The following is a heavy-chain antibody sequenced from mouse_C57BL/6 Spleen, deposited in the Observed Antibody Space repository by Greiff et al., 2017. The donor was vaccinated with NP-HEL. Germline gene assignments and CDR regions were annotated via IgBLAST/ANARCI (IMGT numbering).Heavy chain of an antibody. CDR2: IYPGDGDT. CDR1: GYAFSSSW. D-gene: IGHD1-1*01. V-gene: IGHV1-82*01. Sequence: QVQLQQSGPELVKPGASVKISCKASGYAFSSSWMNWVKQRPGKGLEWIGRIYPGDGDTNSNGKFKGKATLTADKSSSTAYMKRSSLASEDAAVYFCARSDYYGSSYVGDYYAMDYWGQGTSVTVSS. J-gene: IGHJ4*01. CDR3: ARSDYYGSSYVGDYYAMDY.